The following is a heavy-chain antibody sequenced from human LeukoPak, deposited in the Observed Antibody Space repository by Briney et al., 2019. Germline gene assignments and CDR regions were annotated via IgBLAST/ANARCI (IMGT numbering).Heavy chain of an antibody. CDR2: ISGSGGST. CDR3: AKGLIEGYYDSSGYYDY. V-gene: IGHV3-23*01. CDR1: GFTFSSYA. Sequence: GGSLRLSCGASGFTFSSYAMSWVRQAPGKGQEWVSAISGSGGSTYYADSVKGRFTISRDNSKNTLYLQMNSLRAEDTAVYYCAKGLIEGYYDSSGYYDYWGQGTLVTVSS. D-gene: IGHD3-22*01. J-gene: IGHJ4*02.